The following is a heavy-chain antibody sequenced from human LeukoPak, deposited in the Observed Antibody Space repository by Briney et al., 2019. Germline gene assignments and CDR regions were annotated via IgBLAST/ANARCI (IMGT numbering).Heavy chain of an antibody. D-gene: IGHD2-15*01. V-gene: IGHV3-23*01. CDR3: ARAPVTSCRGAFCYPFDY. CDR1: GFTFTTYG. J-gene: IGHJ4*02. Sequence: GGSLRLSCSASGFTFTTYGMNWVRQAPGKGLEWVSGIGGSGTRTYYADSVRGRFTISRDNSKNTLYLQMNRLRVEDAAVYYCARAPVTSCRGAFCYPFDYWGQGTLVTVSS. CDR2: IGGSGTRT.